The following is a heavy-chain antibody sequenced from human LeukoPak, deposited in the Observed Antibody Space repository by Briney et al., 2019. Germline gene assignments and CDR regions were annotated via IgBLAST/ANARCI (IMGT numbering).Heavy chain of an antibody. CDR3: ARDTVAPYYDFWSGPDDAFDI. J-gene: IGHJ3*02. Sequence: GSVKVSCKASGYTFTSYGISWVRQAPGQGLEWMGWISAYNGNTNYAQKLQGRVTMTTDTSTNTAYMELRSLRSDDTAVYYCARDTVAPYYDFWSGPDDAFDIWGQGTMVTVSS. D-gene: IGHD3-3*01. CDR1: GYTFTSYG. V-gene: IGHV1-18*01. CDR2: ISAYNGNT.